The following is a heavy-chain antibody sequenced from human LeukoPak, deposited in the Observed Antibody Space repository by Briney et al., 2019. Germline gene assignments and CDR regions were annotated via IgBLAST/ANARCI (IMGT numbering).Heavy chain of an antibody. Sequence: GGSLRLSCAASGFTFSTYEMIWVRQAPGKGLEWVSYISNGGNTIYYADSVKGRFTISRDNAKNSLYLQMNILRAEDTAVYYCARGSAHLYYFDFWGLGILVTVSS. CDR2: ISNGGNTI. CDR1: GFTFSTYE. J-gene: IGHJ4*02. V-gene: IGHV3-48*03. D-gene: IGHD3-3*01. CDR3: ARGSAHLYYFDF.